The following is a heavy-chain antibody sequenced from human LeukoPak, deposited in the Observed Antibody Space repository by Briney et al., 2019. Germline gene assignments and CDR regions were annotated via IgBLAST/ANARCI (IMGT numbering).Heavy chain of an antibody. Sequence: GGSLRLSCAASGFTFSNYPMSWVRQAPGKGLEYVSAISSDGGNTYYANSVKGRFTISRDNSMNTLYLQMGSLRAEDLAVYYCAREHVVGAHVYYFDYWGQGTLVTVSS. CDR1: GFTFSNYP. D-gene: IGHD1-26*01. CDR3: AREHVVGAHVYYFDY. V-gene: IGHV3-64*01. J-gene: IGHJ4*02. CDR2: ISSDGGNT.